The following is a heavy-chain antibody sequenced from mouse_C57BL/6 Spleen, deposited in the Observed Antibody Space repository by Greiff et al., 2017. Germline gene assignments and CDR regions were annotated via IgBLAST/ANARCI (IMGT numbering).Heavy chain of an antibody. V-gene: IGHV1-69*01. D-gene: IGHD4-1*01. J-gene: IGHJ2*01. CDR1: GYTFTSYW. CDR3: ARKLGQGGYCDY. Sequence: QVQLQQPGAELVMPGASVKLSCKASGYTFTSYWMNWVKQRPGQGLEWIGEIDPSDSYTNSNQKFKGKSTLPGDKSSSTAYMQLSSLTSEDSAVYYCARKLGQGGYCDYWGQGTTLTGSS. CDR2: IDPSDSYT.